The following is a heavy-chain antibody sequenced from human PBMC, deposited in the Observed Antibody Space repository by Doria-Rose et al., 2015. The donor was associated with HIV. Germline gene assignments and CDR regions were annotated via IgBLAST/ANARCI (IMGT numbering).Heavy chain of an antibody. Sequence: QVQLVQSGGGVVQPGRSLRLSCAASGFTFSTYAMHWVRQAPGKGLERVAVISYDGTNKYYADSVKGRFTISRDNSKNTLYLQMNSLRAEDTAVYFCARGSVLLWFRGFPGNMKFDYWGQGTLVTGSS. J-gene: IGHJ4*02. D-gene: IGHD3-10*01. V-gene: IGHV3-30*04. CDR3: ARGSVLLWFRGFPGNMKFDY. CDR1: GFTFSTYA. CDR2: ISYDGTNK.